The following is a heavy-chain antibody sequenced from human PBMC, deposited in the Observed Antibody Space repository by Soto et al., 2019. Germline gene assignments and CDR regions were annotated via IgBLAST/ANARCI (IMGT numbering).Heavy chain of an antibody. Sequence: GEALKISCKGSGDSFTSYWIGWVRQMPGKGLEWMGIIYPGDSDTRYSPSFQGQVTISADKSISTAYLQWSSLRASDTAMYYCARQAPGYYDSSGYYSTDFDYWGQGTLVTVSS. D-gene: IGHD3-22*01. CDR1: GDSFTSYW. CDR2: IYPGDSDT. CDR3: ARQAPGYYDSSGYYSTDFDY. J-gene: IGHJ4*02. V-gene: IGHV5-51*01.